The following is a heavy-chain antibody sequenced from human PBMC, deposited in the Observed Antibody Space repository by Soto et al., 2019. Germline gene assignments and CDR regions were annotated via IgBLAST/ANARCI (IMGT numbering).Heavy chain of an antibody. CDR1: GYSFTKYW. Sequence: PGESLKISCKGSGYSFTKYWIGWVRQMPGKGLEWMGIIYPGDSDTRYSPSFQGQVTISADRSINTAYLHWSSLKASDTAIYYCARQGAAVPTVPLIWFDPWGQGTLVTVSS. V-gene: IGHV5-51*01. J-gene: IGHJ5*02. D-gene: IGHD6-13*01. CDR2: IYPGDSDT. CDR3: ARQGAAVPTVPLIWFDP.